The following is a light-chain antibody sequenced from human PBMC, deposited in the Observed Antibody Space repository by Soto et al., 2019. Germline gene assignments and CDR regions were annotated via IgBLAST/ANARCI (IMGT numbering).Light chain of an antibody. V-gene: IGKV3-20*01. CDR2: GAS. J-gene: IGKJ1*01. CDR3: QQYGSSPPT. CDR1: QSVSTNY. Sequence: EIVLTQSPGTLSLSPGERATLSCRASQSVSTNYLAWYQRKPGQAPRLLIYGASSRATGIPDRFSGSGSGTDLTLPITRLEPEDLAVYYCQQYGSSPPTFGQGTKVEIK.